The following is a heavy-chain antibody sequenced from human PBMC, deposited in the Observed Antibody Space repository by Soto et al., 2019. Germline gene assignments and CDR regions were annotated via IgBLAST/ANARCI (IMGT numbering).Heavy chain of an antibody. D-gene: IGHD2-21*02. J-gene: IGHJ3*01. CDR3: ARGDRGAFAL. Sequence: EVQLVESEGGLVQPGGSLRLSCAASGFTFSYYWMHWVRQAPGQGLVWVSRIHSDGSSTTYADSVKGRFTISRDNAKNTLYLKMNSLRAEDTAVYYCARGDRGAFALWGQGTMVTVSS. CDR1: GFTFSYYW. V-gene: IGHV3-74*01. CDR2: IHSDGSST.